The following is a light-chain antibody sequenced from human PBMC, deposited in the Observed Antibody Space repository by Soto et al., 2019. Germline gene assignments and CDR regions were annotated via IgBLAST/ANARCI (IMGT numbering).Light chain of an antibody. V-gene: IGKV3-15*01. CDR2: RTF. Sequence: EIAMTQSPGTLSVFPGERVTLSCRASQSVNGYLDWFLQKPGQAPRPVLQRTFTRAICVPARFSGSGSETEFTLTISGLQSEDSGVYYCLQHYAWPWTFGQGTKVDIK. CDR3: LQHYAWPWT. CDR1: QSVNGY. J-gene: IGKJ1*01.